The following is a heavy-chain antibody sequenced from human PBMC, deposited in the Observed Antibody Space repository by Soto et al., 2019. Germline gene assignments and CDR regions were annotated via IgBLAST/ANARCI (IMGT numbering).Heavy chain of an antibody. CDR3: ASGHDAYKVRY. D-gene: IGHD1-1*01. V-gene: IGHV4-31*03. CDR1: GGSISSGGTGSY. CDR2: IYYTGNT. Sequence: QVQLQESGPGLVKPSQTLSLTCTVSGGSISSGGTGSYWTWIRQLPGKGLEWIGYIYYTGNTYYTPSLKSRPTISIDTSENQFSVKLTSVTAADTAVYFCASGHDAYKVRYWGQGTLVTVSS. J-gene: IGHJ4*02.